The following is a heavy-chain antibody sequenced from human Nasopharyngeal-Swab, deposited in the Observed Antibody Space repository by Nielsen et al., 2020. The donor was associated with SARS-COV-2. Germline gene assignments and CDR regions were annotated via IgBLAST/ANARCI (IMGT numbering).Heavy chain of an antibody. CDR3: ARAHLRYYDILTGYVYYYYGMDV. D-gene: IGHD3-9*01. CDR2: ISWNSGSI. J-gene: IGHJ6*02. Sequence: SLKISCAASGFTFDDYAMHWVRQAPGKGLEWVSGISWNSGSIGYADSVKGRFTISRDNAKNSLYLRMNSLRAEDTAVYYCARAHLRYYDILTGYVYYYYGMDVWGQGTTVTVSS. CDR1: GFTFDDYA. V-gene: IGHV3-9*01.